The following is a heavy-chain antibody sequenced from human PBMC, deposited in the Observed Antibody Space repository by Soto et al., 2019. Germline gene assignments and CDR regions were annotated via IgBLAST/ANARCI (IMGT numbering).Heavy chain of an antibody. CDR3: ARDRGDIVARGYYYYGMDV. CDR2: IYTSGST. Sequence: SETLSLTCTVYGGSISSYYWSWIRQPAGKGLEWIGRIYTSGSTNYNPSLKSRVTMSVDTSKNQFSLKLSSVTAADTAVYYRARDRGDIVARGYYYYGMDVWGQGTTVTVSS. CDR1: GGSISSYY. V-gene: IGHV4-4*07. D-gene: IGHD5-12*01. J-gene: IGHJ6*02.